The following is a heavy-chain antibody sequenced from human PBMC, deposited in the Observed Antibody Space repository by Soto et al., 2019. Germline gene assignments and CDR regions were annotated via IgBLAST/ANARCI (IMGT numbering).Heavy chain of an antibody. CDR1: GFSYSRYG. D-gene: IGHD3-3*01. J-gene: IGHJ6*02. Sequence: QVNLVESGGGVVQPGGSLRLSCAASGFSYSRYGMHWVRQAPGKGLEWVAVISHDGSRKYYADSVKGRFTISRDNPKNTLFVQMIGLKTEDTAVYYCANMASDLFFDRGGYYRFYYGLDVWGQGTAVTVSS. CDR2: ISHDGSRK. V-gene: IGHV3-30*18. CDR3: ANMASDLFFDRGGYYRFYYGLDV.